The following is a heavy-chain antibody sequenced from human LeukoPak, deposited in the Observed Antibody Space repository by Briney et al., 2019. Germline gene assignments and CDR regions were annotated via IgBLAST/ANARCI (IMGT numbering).Heavy chain of an antibody. J-gene: IGHJ4*02. CDR1: LDSTTSNF. Sequence: SETLSLTCTVSLDSTTSNFWSWVRQPPGKGRGWVGEIHRSGIPNYNPSLQSRVTISIDRSRNQIALQLSSVTAADTAVYYCAREILGGFNPGAYWGQGTLVTVPS. V-gene: IGHV4-4*02. D-gene: IGHD1-14*01. CDR3: AREILGGFNPGAY. CDR2: IHRSGIP.